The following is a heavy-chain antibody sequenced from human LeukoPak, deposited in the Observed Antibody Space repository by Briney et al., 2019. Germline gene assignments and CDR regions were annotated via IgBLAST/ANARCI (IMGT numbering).Heavy chain of an antibody. CDR3: ARAGYYYYYMDV. Sequence: SETLSLNCAVSGGSISSSSYYWGWIRQPPGKGLEWIGNIYYSGSTYYNPSLKSRVTISVDTSKKQFSLKLSSVTAADTAVYYCARAGYYYYYMDVWGKGTTVTVSS. V-gene: IGHV4-39*07. CDR1: GGSISSSSYY. CDR2: IYYSGST. J-gene: IGHJ6*03.